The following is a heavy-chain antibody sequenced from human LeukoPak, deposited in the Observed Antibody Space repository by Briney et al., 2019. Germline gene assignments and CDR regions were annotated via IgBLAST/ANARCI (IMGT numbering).Heavy chain of an antibody. CDR3: ATGGIDYSKHFDY. V-gene: IGHV4-30-4*08. CDR2: IYYSGST. Sequence: PSQTLPLTCTVSGGSISSGGYYWSWIRQHPGKGLEWIGYIYYSGSTYYNPSLKSRVTISVDTSKNQFSLKLSSVTAADTAVYYCATGGIDYSKHFDYWGQGTLVTVSS. D-gene: IGHD4-11*01. J-gene: IGHJ4*02. CDR1: GGSISSGGYY.